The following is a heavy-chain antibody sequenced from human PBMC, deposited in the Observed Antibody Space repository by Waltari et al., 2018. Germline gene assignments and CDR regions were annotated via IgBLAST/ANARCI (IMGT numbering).Heavy chain of an antibody. D-gene: IGHD1-7*01. CDR3: ARVELGTLDY. CDR2: IYTSGST. Sequence: QVQLQESGPGLVKPSQTLSLTCTVSGGSISSGSYYWRWIRQPAGKGLEWIGYIYTSGSTNYNPSLKSRVTISVDTSKNQFSLKLSSVTAADTAVYYRARVELGTLDYWGQGTLVTVSS. CDR1: GGSISSGSYY. V-gene: IGHV4-61*09. J-gene: IGHJ4*02.